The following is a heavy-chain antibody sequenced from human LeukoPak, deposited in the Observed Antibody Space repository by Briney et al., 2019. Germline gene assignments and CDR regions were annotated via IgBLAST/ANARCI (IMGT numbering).Heavy chain of an antibody. V-gene: IGHV4-39*01. Sequence: SETLSLTCSVYGGSISSGNCSWGWIRQPPGKGLEWIGNIYYSGNTYYNSSLKSRVTIFVDMSKNQLSLKLTSVTAADTAVYYCTRRSYGSSLVYWGQGTLVTVSS. CDR3: TRRSYGSSLVY. CDR1: GGSISSGNCS. D-gene: IGHD6-13*01. CDR2: IYYSGNT. J-gene: IGHJ4*02.